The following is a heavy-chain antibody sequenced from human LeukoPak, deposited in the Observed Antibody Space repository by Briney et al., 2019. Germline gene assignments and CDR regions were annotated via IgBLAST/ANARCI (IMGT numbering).Heavy chain of an antibody. Sequence: PGGSLRLSCAASGFTFSSYAMSWVRQAPGKGLEWVSAISGSGGSTYYADSVKGRFTISRDNSKNTLYLQMNSLRAEDTAVYYCAKDQGTCGGNSVGYYFDYWGQGTLVTVSS. D-gene: IGHD4-23*01. CDR3: AKDQGTCGGNSVGYYFDY. CDR2: ISGSGGST. V-gene: IGHV3-23*01. CDR1: GFTFSSYA. J-gene: IGHJ4*02.